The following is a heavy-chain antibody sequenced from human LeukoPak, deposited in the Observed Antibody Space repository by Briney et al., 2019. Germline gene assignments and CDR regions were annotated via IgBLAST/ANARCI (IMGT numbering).Heavy chain of an antibody. CDR3: ARGGYDSSGYYYYFDF. V-gene: IGHV3-23*01. D-gene: IGHD3-22*01. CDR2: IYSGGST. J-gene: IGHJ4*02. Sequence: PGGSLRLSCAASAFGFNIYAMSWVRQAPGKGLEWVSTIYSGGSTYYTGSLKGRFTISRDNSKNTVYLQMNSLRAEDTAVYYCARGGYDSSGYYYYFDFWGQGTLVTVSS. CDR1: AFGFNIYA.